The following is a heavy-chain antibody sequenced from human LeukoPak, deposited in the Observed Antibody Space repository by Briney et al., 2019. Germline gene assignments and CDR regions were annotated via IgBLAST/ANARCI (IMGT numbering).Heavy chain of an antibody. CDR3: AREGQRETIFGSEDY. CDR2: ISYDGSNK. D-gene: IGHD3-3*01. J-gene: IGHJ4*02. V-gene: IGHV3-30-3*01. Sequence: GGSLRLSCAASGFTFSSYAMHWVRQAPGKGLEWVAVISYDGSNKYYADSVKGRFTISRDNSKNTLYLQMNSLRAEDTAVYYCAREGQRETIFGSEDYWGQGTLVTVFS. CDR1: GFTFSSYA.